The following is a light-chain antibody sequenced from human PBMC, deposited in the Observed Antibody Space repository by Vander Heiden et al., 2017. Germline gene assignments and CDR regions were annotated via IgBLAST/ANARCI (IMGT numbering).Light chain of an antibody. J-gene: IGKJ2*01. CDR1: QSISSY. CDR2: AAS. V-gene: IGKV1-39*01. CDR3: QQSLGTLYT. Sequence: DIQMTQSPSSLSASVGDRVTITCRASQSISSYLNWYQQKPGKAPKLLIYAASSLQSGVSSRFSGSGSGTDFTLTISSLQPEDFATYYCQQSLGTLYTFGQGTKLEIK.